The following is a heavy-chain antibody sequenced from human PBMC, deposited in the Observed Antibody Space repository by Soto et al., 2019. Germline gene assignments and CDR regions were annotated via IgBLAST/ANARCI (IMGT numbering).Heavy chain of an antibody. CDR2: IIPIFGTV. J-gene: IGHJ2*01. D-gene: IGHD5-12*01. CDR3: ARGNHRWLQLWYFDL. CDR1: GGTFSSYA. Sequence: QVQLVQSGAEVKKPGSSVKVSCKASGGTFSSYAISWVRQAPGQGLEWMGGIIPIFGTVNYAQKFQGRVTITADESTSTAYMELSSLRSEDTVVYYCARGNHRWLQLWYFDLGGRGTLVTVSS. V-gene: IGHV1-69*12.